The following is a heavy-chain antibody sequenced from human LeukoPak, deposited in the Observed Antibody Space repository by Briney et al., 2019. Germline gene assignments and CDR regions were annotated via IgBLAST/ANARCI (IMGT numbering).Heavy chain of an antibody. Sequence: ASVKVSCKSSGYTFTSYGITGVRQAPGQGLEWMGWISAYNGNTNYAQKLQDRVTMTTDTSTSTAYMELRSLRSDDTAVYYCALTGAVAGIGGNFDYWGQGTLVTVSS. D-gene: IGHD6-19*01. CDR3: ALTGAVAGIGGNFDY. CDR2: ISAYNGNT. J-gene: IGHJ4*02. V-gene: IGHV1-18*01. CDR1: GYTFTSYG.